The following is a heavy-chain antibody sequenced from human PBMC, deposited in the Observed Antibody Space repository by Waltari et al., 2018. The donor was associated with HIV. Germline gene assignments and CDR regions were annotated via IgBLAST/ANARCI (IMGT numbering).Heavy chain of an antibody. CDR2: IRHDDNNR. Sequence: QVRLVESGGGVVTPGGSLRLSCAASGIKFSGYGIHGVRQAPGQGLEWVAFIRHDDNNRYYRDSVKGRFTSSSDNSKNTVDLQMNNLKAEDTAVYYCGKDSNYFYDSTGYYCDFWGQGTLVTVSS. J-gene: IGHJ4*02. V-gene: IGHV3-30*02. CDR1: GIKFSGYG. D-gene: IGHD3-3*01. CDR3: GKDSNYFYDSTGYYCDF.